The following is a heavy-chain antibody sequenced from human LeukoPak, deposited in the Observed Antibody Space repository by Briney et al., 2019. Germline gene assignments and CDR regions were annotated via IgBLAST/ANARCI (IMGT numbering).Heavy chain of an antibody. V-gene: IGHV3-30-3*01. J-gene: IGHJ4*02. CDR2: ISYDGSNK. D-gene: IGHD3-9*01. CDR3: ARGSDFDWLLSSFDY. Sequence: GGPLRLSCAASGFTFSSYAMHWVRQAPGKGLEWVAVISYDGSNKYYADSVKGRFTISRDNSKNTLYLQMNSLRAEDTAVYYCARGSDFDWLLSSFDYWGQGTLVTVSS. CDR1: GFTFSSYA.